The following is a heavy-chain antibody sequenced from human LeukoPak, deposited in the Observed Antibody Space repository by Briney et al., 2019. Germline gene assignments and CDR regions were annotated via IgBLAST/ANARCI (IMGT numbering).Heavy chain of an antibody. CDR1: GGSISSYY. CDR2: IYYSGST. CDR3: ARLGIGVVPSAMLGDYYFDY. Sequence: PSETLSLTCTVSGGSISSYYWSWIRQPPGKGLEWIGYIYYSGSTKYNPSLKSRVTISVDTSKSQFSQKLTSVTAADTAVYYCARLGIGVVPSAMLGDYYFDYWGQGTLVTVSS. D-gene: IGHD2-2*01. V-gene: IGHV4-59*08. J-gene: IGHJ4*02.